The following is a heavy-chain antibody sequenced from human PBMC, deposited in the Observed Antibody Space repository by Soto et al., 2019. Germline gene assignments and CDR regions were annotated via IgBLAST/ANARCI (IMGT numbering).Heavy chain of an antibody. J-gene: IGHJ4*02. CDR3: ARRKGFGELYGFDY. D-gene: IGHD3-10*01. V-gene: IGHV4-59*01. CDR1: GGSISSYY. CDR2: IYYSGST. Sequence: QVQLQESGPGLVKPSETLSLTCTVSGGSISSYYWSWIRQPPGKGLEWIGYIYYSGSTNYNPSLKSRVTISVDTSKNQFSLKLSSVTAADTAVYYCARRKGFGELYGFDYWGQGTLVTVSS.